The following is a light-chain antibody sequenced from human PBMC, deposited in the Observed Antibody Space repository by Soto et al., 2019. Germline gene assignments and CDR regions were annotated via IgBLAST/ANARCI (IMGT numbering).Light chain of an antibody. J-gene: IGKJ1*01. CDR1: QSINNN. Sequence: MTQSPATLSVSPGERATLSCRASQSINNNLAWYQQKPGQAPRLLIYGAFTRATGIPARSSGSGSGTEFTLTISSLQSEDFAVYYCQQYNIRWTFGQGTKVDIK. V-gene: IGKV3-15*01. CDR2: GAF. CDR3: QQYNIRWT.